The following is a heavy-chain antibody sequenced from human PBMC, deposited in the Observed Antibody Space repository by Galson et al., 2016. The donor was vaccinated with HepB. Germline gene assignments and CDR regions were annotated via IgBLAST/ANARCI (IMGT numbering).Heavy chain of an antibody. V-gene: IGHV1-69*13. CDR1: GGLFSSFV. J-gene: IGHJ6*03. D-gene: IGHD6-13*01. CDR3: ARDARAPFSSRWAHMDV. Sequence: SVKVSCKASGGLFSSFVFTWVRQAPGQGLEWMGGIIPILGTTDYAQKFQGRVTFTADESTSTVYMEVTSLRSEDTAVYYCARDARAPFSSRWAHMDVWGKGTTVTVSS. CDR2: IIPILGTT.